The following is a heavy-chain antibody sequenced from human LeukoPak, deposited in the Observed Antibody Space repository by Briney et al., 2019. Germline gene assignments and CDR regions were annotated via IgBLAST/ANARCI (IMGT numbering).Heavy chain of an antibody. CDR3: AATMVRGVHTHFDY. J-gene: IGHJ4*02. CDR1: GGSITNYY. V-gene: IGHV4-59*08. Sequence: KPSETLSLTCTVSGGSITNYYWSWIRQPPGKGLEWIGYVYYSGSTNYNPSLKSRVTISVDTSKNQFSLKLSSVTAADTAVYYCAATMVRGVHTHFDYWGQGTLVTVSS. CDR2: VYYSGST. D-gene: IGHD3-10*01.